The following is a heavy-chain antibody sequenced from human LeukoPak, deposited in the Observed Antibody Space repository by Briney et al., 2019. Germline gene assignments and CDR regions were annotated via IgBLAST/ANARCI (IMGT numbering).Heavy chain of an antibody. J-gene: IGHJ4*02. D-gene: IGHD5-12*01. CDR2: ISAYNGDT. CDR1: GYTLNIYG. CDR3: ARAVATSSFSGFDY. Sequence: ASVKVSCKASGYTLNIYGITWVRQAPGQGLEWMGWISAYNGDTNYAQKLQGRVTMTTDTSTSTAYMELRSLRSDDTAVYYCARAVATSSFSGFDYWSQGTLVTVSS. V-gene: IGHV1-18*01.